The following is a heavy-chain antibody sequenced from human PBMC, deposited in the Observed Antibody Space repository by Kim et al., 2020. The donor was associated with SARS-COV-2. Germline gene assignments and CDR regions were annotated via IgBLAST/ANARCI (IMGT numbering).Heavy chain of an antibody. J-gene: IGHJ2*01. CDR3: ARDLYWYFDL. Sequence: NPTYAQGFTGRFVFSLDPSVSTAYLQISSLKADDTAVYYCARDLYWYFDLWGRGTLVTVSS. CDR2: NP. V-gene: IGHV7-4-1*02.